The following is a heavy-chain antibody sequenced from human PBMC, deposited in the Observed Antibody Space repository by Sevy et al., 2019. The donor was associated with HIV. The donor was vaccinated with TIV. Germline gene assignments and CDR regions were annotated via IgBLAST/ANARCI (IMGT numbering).Heavy chain of an antibody. CDR3: ARQYSSSFGIDY. CDR1: GGSFTSDY. J-gene: IGHJ4*02. CDR2: LYNRGST. D-gene: IGHD6-6*01. V-gene: IGHV4-59*08. Sequence: SETLSLTCIVSGGSFTSDYWSWIRQPPGKGLEWIGYLYNRGSTTYTPSFKSRVTISVDTSKKQIYLKLNSVTAADTAVYYCARQYSSSFGIDYWGQGTRVTVSS.